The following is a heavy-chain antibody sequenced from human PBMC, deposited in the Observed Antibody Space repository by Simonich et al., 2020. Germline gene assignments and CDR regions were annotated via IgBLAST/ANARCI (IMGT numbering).Heavy chain of an antibody. J-gene: IGHJ3*02. CDR2: INHSGST. Sequence: QVQLQQWGAGLLKPSETLSLTCAVYGWSFSGYYWCWIRQPPGKGLEWIGEINHSGSTNDNPSLKSRVTISVDTSKNQFSLKLSSVTAADTAVYYCARGKGWKNAFDIWGQGTMVTVSS. V-gene: IGHV4-34*01. CDR3: ARGKGWKNAFDI. D-gene: IGHD1-1*01. CDR1: GWSFSGYY.